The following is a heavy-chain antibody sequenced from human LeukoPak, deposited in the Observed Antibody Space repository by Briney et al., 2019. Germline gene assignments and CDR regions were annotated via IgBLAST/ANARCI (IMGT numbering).Heavy chain of an antibody. CDR2: INPNSGGT. Sequence: ASVKVSCKASGYTFTGYYMHWVRQAPGQGLEWMGWINPNSGGTIYAQKFQGRVTMTRDTSISTAYMELSRLRSDDTAVYYCARASGSYYRDYWGQGTLVTVSS. J-gene: IGHJ4*02. D-gene: IGHD3-10*01. V-gene: IGHV1-2*02. CDR3: ARASGSYYRDY. CDR1: GYTFTGYY.